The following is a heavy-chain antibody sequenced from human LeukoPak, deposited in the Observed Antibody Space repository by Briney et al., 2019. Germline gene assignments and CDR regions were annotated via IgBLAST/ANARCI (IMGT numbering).Heavy chain of an antibody. J-gene: IGHJ4*02. CDR3: AKHGSGRYFDY. Sequence: PGGSLRLSCAASGFTFSSYAFSWVRQAPGKGLKWVSAISGSGDNTYYAESVAGRFTISRDNSKSTLYLQVNSLRAEDTAVYYCAKHGSGRYFDYWGQGTLVTVSS. CDR2: ISGSGDNT. V-gene: IGHV3-23*01. D-gene: IGHD6-19*01. CDR1: GFTFSSYA.